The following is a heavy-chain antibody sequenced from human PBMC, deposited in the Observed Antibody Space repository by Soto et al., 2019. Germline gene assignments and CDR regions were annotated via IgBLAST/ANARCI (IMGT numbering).Heavy chain of an antibody. D-gene: IGHD1-1*01. CDR1: RDRVSCHSAA. Sequence: QTPSLTCALSRDRVSCHSAALNWIRESPSRGLEWLGRTYYRSKWYNDYAVSVKSRITINPDTSKNQFSLQLNSVTPEDTAVYYCARSLNRDERVDYWGQGTLVTISS. V-gene: IGHV6-1*01. CDR2: TYYRSKWYN. CDR3: ARSLNRDERVDY. J-gene: IGHJ4*02.